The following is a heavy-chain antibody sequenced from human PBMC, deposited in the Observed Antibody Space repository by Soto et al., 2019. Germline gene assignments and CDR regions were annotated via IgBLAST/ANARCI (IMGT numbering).Heavy chain of an antibody. CDR3: AGGGDSGWLLEY. D-gene: IGHD6-19*01. CDR1: GFTFSSYG. Sequence: QVQLVESGGGVVQPGRSLRLSCAASGFTFSSYGMHWVRQAPGKGLEWVAVIWYDGSNKYYADSVKGRFTISRDNSKNTLYLQMNSLRAEDTAVYYCAGGGDSGWLLEYWGQGTLVTVSS. CDR2: IWYDGSNK. J-gene: IGHJ4*02. V-gene: IGHV3-33*01.